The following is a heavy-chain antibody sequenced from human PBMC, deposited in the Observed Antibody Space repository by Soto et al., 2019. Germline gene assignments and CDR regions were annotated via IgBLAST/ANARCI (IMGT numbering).Heavy chain of an antibody. V-gene: IGHV4-39*01. D-gene: IGHD6-6*01. J-gene: IGHJ5*02. CDR3: ARSWYIAARQSWFEP. CDR2: IYYSGST. CDR1: GGSISSSSYY. Sequence: SLTCTVSGGSISSSSYYWGWIREPPGKGLEWIGSIYYSGSTYYNPSLKSRVTISVDTSKNQFSLKLSSVTAADTAVYYCARSWYIAARQSWFEPWGQGTLVTVSS.